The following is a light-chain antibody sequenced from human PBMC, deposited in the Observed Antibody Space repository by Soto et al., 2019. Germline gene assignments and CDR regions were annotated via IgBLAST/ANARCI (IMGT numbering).Light chain of an antibody. CDR3: CSYAGSSTYV. CDR2: EGS. CDR1: SSDGGSYNL. Sequence: QSVLTQAACVSGSPGQSITISCTATSSDGGSYNLVSWYRQHTGKAPKRMIYEGSKRPSGVSNRLSGSKSGNTASLTISGLQAEDEAVYYCCSYAGSSTYVFGTGTKVTVL. V-gene: IGLV2-23*01. J-gene: IGLJ1*01.